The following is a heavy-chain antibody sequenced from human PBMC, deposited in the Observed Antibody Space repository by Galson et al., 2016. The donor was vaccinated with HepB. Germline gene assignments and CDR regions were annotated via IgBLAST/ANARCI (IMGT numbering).Heavy chain of an antibody. CDR3: ARISSAGHRYTGYGALDY. CDR1: GYTFTTYY. Sequence: SVKVSCKASGYTFTTYYMHWVRQAPGQGLEWMGMINPSGGSTSYAQKFQGRVTITADESANTAHMELSGLRSEDTAVYYCARISSAGHRYTGYGALDYWGPGTLVTVSS. CDR2: INPSGGST. V-gene: IGHV1-46*01. D-gene: IGHD5-12*01. J-gene: IGHJ4*02.